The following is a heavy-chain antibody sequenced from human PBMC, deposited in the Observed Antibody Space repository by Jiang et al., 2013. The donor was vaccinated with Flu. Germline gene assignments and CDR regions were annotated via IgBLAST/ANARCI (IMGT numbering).Heavy chain of an antibody. J-gene: IGHJ3*02. V-gene: IGHV4-4*02. CDR1: GGSISSRNW. D-gene: IGHD1-26*01. CDR2: IYRSGST. Sequence: TCAVSGGSISSRNWWSWVRQPPGKGLEWIGEIYRSGSTNYNPSLKSRVTTSVDKSKNQFSLKLSSVTAADTAVYYCAVQSGTNAFDIWGQGTMVTVSS. CDR3: AVQSGTNAFDI.